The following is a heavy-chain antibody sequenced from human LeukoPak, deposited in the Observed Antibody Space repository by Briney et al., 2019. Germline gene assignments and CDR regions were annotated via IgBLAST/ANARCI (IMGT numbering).Heavy chain of an antibody. D-gene: IGHD3-9*01. CDR2: IYDSGST. Sequence: SETLSLTCIVSGGSISRYYWSWIRQAPGKGLEWVGYIYDSGSTNHNPCLKSRVTISVDTSKNQFSLKLSAVTAGDTAVYYCASRLRYFDGLAFDIWGQGTLVNVSS. V-gene: IGHV4-59*01. J-gene: IGHJ3*02. CDR1: GGSISRYY. CDR3: ASRLRYFDGLAFDI.